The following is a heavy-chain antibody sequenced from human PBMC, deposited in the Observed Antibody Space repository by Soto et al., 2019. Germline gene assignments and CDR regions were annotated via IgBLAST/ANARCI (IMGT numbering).Heavy chain of an antibody. Sequence: PGGSLRLSCAASGFTFSSYAMSWVRQAPGKGLEWVSAISGSGGSTYYADSVKGRFTISRDNSKNTLYLQMNSLRAEDTAVYYCAKALRGYCGSTSCSNYGMDVWGQGTTVTVSS. CDR1: GFTFSSYA. CDR2: ISGSGGST. CDR3: AKALRGYCGSTSCSNYGMDV. J-gene: IGHJ6*02. D-gene: IGHD2-2*01. V-gene: IGHV3-23*01.